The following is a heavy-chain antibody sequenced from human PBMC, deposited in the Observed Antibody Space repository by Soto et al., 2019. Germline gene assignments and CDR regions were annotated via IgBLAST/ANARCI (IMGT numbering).Heavy chain of an antibody. Sequence: GGSLRLSCAASGFTFSRYTMHWVRQAPGKGLEWVAIISYDGSNKFYADSVKGRFTISRDNSKNTLYVQMNSLRAEDTAVFYCARSGGSYFGPFDPWGQGTLVTVSS. CDR3: ARSGGSYFGPFDP. D-gene: IGHD1-26*01. CDR2: ISYDGSNK. J-gene: IGHJ5*02. CDR1: GFTFSRYT. V-gene: IGHV3-30-3*01.